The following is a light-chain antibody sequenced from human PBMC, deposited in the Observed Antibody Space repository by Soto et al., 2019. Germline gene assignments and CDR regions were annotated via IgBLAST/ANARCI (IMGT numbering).Light chain of an antibody. CDR1: SSDIGGYNY. CDR3: CSYAGSYTFEV. J-gene: IGLJ2*01. CDR2: DVS. Sequence: QSALTQPRSVSGSPGQSVTISCTGTSSDIGGYNYVSWYQQHPDKAPKLMIYDVSKRPSGVPDRFSGSKSGNTASLTISGLQAEDEADYYCCSYAGSYTFEVFGGGTMLTVL. V-gene: IGLV2-11*01.